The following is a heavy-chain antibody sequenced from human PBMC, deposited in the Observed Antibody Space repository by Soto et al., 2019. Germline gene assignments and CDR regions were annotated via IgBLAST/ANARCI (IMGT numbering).Heavy chain of an antibody. Sequence: QVQLVQSGAEVKKPGSSVKVSCKASGGTFSTYTITWVRQAPGQGLEWMGRIIPIIGIINYAQKFQDRVTISADKFTGTVYRELAGLISDVTAVYYCAGDPDSHYIDSHASALPWGQGNLVTVSS. D-gene: IGHD4-4*01. V-gene: IGHV1-69*08. CDR3: AGDPDSHYIDSHASALP. J-gene: IGHJ5*02. CDR2: IIPIIGII. CDR1: GGTFSTYT.